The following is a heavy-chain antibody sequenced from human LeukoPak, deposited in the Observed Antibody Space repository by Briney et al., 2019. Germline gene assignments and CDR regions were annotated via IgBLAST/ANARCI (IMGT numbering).Heavy chain of an antibody. CDR2: ISAYNGNT. Sequence: ASVKVSCKASGYTFSSYGISWVRQAPGQGLEWMGWISAYNGNTNYAQKLQGRVTMTTDTSTSTAYMELRSLRSDDTAVYYCARGYCSSTSCYAPDYWGQGTLVTVSS. J-gene: IGHJ4*02. CDR1: GYTFSSYG. D-gene: IGHD2-2*01. CDR3: ARGYCSSTSCYAPDY. V-gene: IGHV1-18*01.